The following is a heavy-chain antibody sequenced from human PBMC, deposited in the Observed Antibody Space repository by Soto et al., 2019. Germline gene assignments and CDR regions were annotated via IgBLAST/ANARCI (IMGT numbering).Heavy chain of an antibody. CDR3: ARDTYYYGSGSLGDNYYGMDV. D-gene: IGHD3-10*01. J-gene: IGHJ6*02. Sequence: ASVKVSCKASGYTFTSYGISWVRQAPGQGLEWMGWISAYNGNTNYAQKLQGRVTMTTDTSTSTAYMELRSLRSEDTAVYYCARDTYYYGSGSLGDNYYGMDVWGQGTTVTVSS. V-gene: IGHV1-18*04. CDR2: ISAYNGNT. CDR1: GYTFTSYG.